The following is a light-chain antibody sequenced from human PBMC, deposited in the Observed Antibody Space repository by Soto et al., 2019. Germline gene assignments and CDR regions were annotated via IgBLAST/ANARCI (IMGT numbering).Light chain of an antibody. V-gene: IGLV2-23*01. CDR1: SSDVGTYDL. J-gene: IGLJ3*02. Sequence: QSVLTQPASVCGPPGQSVTISCTGSSSDVGTYDLVSWFQQHPGKAPKLILFEATKRSSGVPDRFSGSKSGKTASLTISGLQPEDEADYYCGTWDSSLSAGVFGGGTKLTVL. CDR3: GTWDSSLSAGV. CDR2: EAT.